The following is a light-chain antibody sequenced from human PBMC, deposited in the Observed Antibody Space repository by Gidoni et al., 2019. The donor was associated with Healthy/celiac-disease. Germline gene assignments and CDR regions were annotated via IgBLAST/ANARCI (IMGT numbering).Light chain of an antibody. V-gene: IGKV1-9*01. CDR3: QQLNSYPH. Sequence: DIQLTQSPSFLSASVGDRVTITCRASQGISSYLAWYQQKPGKAPKLLIYAASTLQSVVPSGFSGSGSGTEFTLTISSLLPEDFATYYCQQLNSYPHFGPGTKVDIK. J-gene: IGKJ3*01. CDR1: QGISSY. CDR2: AAS.